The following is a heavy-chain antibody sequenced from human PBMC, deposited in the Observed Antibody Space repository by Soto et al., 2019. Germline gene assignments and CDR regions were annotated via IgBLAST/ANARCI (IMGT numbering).Heavy chain of an antibody. CDR2: IIPILGIA. V-gene: IGHV1-69*04. J-gene: IGHJ4*02. CDR3: ARERWLQDTRRHYYFDY. D-gene: IGHD5-12*01. Sequence: ASVKVSCKASGGTFSSYTISWVRQAPGQGFEWMGRIIPILGIANYAQKFQGRVTITADKSTSTAYMELSSLRSEDTAVYYCARERWLQDTRRHYYFDYWGQGTLVTVSS. CDR1: GGTFSSYT.